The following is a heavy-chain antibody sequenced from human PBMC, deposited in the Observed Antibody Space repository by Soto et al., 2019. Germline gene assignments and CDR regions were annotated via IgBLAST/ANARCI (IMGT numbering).Heavy chain of an antibody. CDR2: MSVYNGDT. CDR1: GYIFTSYG. V-gene: IGHV1-18*01. J-gene: IGHJ3*02. Sequence: QVQLVQSGAEVKKPGASVKVSCKASGYIFTSYGVSWVRQAPGQGLEWMGWMSVYNGDTRYAEKPQGRVTMTTDTDTTTNYMEPRSLRSEGTAVSSCASDLGGYLPTPDAFDIWGQGTMVSVSS. D-gene: IGHD1-26*01. CDR3: ASDLGGYLPTPDAFDI.